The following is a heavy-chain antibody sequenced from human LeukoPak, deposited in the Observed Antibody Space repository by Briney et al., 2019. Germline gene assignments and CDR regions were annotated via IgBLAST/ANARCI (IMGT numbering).Heavy chain of an antibody. Sequence: GGSLRLSCAASGFTFSSYGMSWVRQATGKGLEWVSSIGGSGTITYYADSVKGRFTISRDNSKNTLYLQMNSLRAEDTAVYYCAKMIEGYCSSTSCYRVYYFDYWGQGTLVTVSS. CDR3: AKMIEGYCSSTSCYRVYYFDY. CDR1: GFTFSSYG. CDR2: IGGSGTIT. D-gene: IGHD2-2*02. J-gene: IGHJ4*02. V-gene: IGHV3-23*01.